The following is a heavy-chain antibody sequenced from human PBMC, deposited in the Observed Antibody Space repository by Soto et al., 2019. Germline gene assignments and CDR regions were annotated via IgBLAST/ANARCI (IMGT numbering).Heavy chain of an antibody. J-gene: IGHJ5*01. CDR3: TRARGAETFDF. D-gene: IGHD2-15*01. CDR1: GDTFSKYD. CDR2: MNPRSGNT. V-gene: IGHV1-8*01. Sequence: QVMLVQSGAEVKKTGASVKVSCQASGDTFSKYDIHWVRLATGHGLEWMGWMNPRSGNTGYAQKFRGRVIMTRNTAITTAYMELSSLKYEDSAIYYCTRARGAETFDFWGQGSRVTVSS.